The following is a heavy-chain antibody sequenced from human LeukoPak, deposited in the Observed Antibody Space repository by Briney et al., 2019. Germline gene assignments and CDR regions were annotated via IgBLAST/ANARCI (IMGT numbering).Heavy chain of an antibody. Sequence: GGSLRLSCAASGFTFSNFAMHWVRQAPGKGLEWMAVISSDGRNKYYADSVKGRFTISRDNSKNTLYLQMNSLRTEDTAVYYCARDIVVVVAATGVDYWGQGTLVTVSS. V-gene: IGHV3-30*01. CDR2: ISSDGRNK. J-gene: IGHJ4*02. CDR1: GFTFSNFA. CDR3: ARDIVVVVAATGVDY. D-gene: IGHD2-15*01.